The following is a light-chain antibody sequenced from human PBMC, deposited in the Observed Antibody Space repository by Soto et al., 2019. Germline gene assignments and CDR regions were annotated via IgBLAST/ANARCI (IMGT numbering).Light chain of an antibody. V-gene: IGLV2-14*01. Sequence: QSVLTQPASVSGSPGQSITISCTGTSSDVGGHNYVSWYQQHPGKAPKLMIYEVSNRPSGVSNRFSGSKSGNTASLTISGLQAEDEADYYCSSYTSSSTLNYVFGTGTKLTVL. J-gene: IGLJ1*01. CDR3: SSYTSSSTLNYV. CDR2: EVS. CDR1: SSDVGGHNY.